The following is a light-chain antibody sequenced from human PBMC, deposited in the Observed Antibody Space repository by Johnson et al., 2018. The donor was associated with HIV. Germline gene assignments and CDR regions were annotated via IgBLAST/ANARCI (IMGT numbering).Light chain of an antibody. CDR1: SSNIGNNY. Sequence: QSVLTQPPSVSAAPGQKVTISCSGSSSNIGNNYVSWYQQLPGTAPKLLIYENNKRPSGIPDRFSGSKSGTSATLGITGLQTGDEAGYSCGTWDSSLGTYVFGTGTKVTVL. CDR3: GTWDSSLGTYV. J-gene: IGLJ1*01. CDR2: ENN. V-gene: IGLV1-51*02.